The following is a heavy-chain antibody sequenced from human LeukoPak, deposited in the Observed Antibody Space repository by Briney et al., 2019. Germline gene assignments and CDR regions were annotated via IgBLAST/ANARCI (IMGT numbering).Heavy chain of an antibody. V-gene: IGHV1-8*01. CDR2: MNPNSGNT. D-gene: IGHD3-3*01. J-gene: IGHJ3*02. CDR1: EYTFTTYD. CDR3: ARGLKGGVLRFLEWSLWAFDI. Sequence: ASVKVSCKASEYTFTTYDINWVRQATGQGLEWMGWMNPNSGNTGYAQKFQGRVTMTGNTSISTAYMELSSLRSKDTAVYYCARGLKGGVLRFLEWSLWAFDIWGQGTMVTVSS.